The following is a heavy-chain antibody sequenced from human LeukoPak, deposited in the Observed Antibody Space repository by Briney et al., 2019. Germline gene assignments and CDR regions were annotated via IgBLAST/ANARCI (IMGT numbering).Heavy chain of an antibody. Sequence: ASVNVSCKASGYTFISYDINWVRQVPGQGLEWMGWMNPNSGNTVYAQKFQGRVTMTRDTSTSTVYMELSSLRSEDTAVYYCARDDPRGLFPFDYWGQGTLVTVSS. CDR3: ARDDPRGLFPFDY. V-gene: IGHV1-8*02. CDR2: MNPNSGNT. CDR1: GYTFISYD. J-gene: IGHJ4*02. D-gene: IGHD3-10*01.